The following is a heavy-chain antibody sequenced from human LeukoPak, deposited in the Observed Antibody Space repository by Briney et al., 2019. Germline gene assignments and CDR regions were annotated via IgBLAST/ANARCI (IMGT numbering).Heavy chain of an antibody. CDR1: GGSISSYY. Sequence: SETLSLTCTVSGGSISSYYWSWIRQPPGKGLEWIGYIYYSGSTNYNPSLKSRATISVDTSKNQFSLKLSSVTAADTAVYYCARLGSSWYFDYWGQGTLVTVSS. CDR2: IYYSGST. CDR3: ARLGSSWYFDY. J-gene: IGHJ4*02. D-gene: IGHD6-13*01. V-gene: IGHV4-59*08.